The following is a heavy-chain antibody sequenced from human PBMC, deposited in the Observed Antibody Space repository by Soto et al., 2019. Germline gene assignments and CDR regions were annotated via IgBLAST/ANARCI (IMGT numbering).Heavy chain of an antibody. CDR2: IKQDGSEK. J-gene: IGHJ4*02. V-gene: IGHV3-7*05. CDR1: GFTFSSYW. Sequence: ESGGGLVQPGGSLRLSCAASGFTFSSYWMSWVRQAPGKGLEWVANIKQDGSEKYYVDSVKGRFTISRDNAKNSLYLQMNSLRAEDTAVYYCAREGSSGWMEYYFDYWGQGTLVTVSS. CDR3: AREGSSGWMEYYFDY. D-gene: IGHD6-19*01.